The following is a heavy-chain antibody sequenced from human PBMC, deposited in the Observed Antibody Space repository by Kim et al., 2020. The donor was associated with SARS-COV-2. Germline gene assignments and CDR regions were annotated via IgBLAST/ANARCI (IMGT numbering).Heavy chain of an antibody. CDR2: IYYSGST. CDR3: ARSIAAAGTEEYFQH. V-gene: IGHV4-39*07. CDR1: GGSISSSSYY. D-gene: IGHD6-13*01. J-gene: IGHJ1*01. Sequence: SETLSLTCTVSGGSISSSSYYWGWIRQHPGKGLEWIGSIYYSGSTYYNPSLKSRVTISVDTSKNQFSLKLGAVTAADTAVYYCARSIAAAGTEEYFQHWGQGTLVTVSS.